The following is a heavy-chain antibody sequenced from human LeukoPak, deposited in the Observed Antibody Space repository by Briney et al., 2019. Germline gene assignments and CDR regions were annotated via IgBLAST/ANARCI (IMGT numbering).Heavy chain of an antibody. CDR3: ARVGSYYYYYMDV. D-gene: IGHD6-19*01. CDR1: GYSFTSYW. CDR2: IYPGDSDT. V-gene: IGHV5-51*01. J-gene: IGHJ6*03. Sequence: GGSLKISCKGSGYSFTSYWIGWVRQMPGKGLEWMGIIYPGDSDTRYSPSFQGQVTISADKSISTAYLQWSSLKASDTAMYYCARVGSYYYYYMDVWGKGTTVTVSS.